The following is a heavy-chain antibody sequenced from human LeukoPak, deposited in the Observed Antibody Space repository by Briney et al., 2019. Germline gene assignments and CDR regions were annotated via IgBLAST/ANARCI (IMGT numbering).Heavy chain of an antibody. CDR2: IYYSGST. D-gene: IGHD5-12*01. J-gene: IGHJ4*02. Sequence: SETLSLTCTVSGGSMSPYHWSWIRQPPGKGLEWTGYIYYSGSTNYNPSLKSRVTISVDTSKNQFSLKLSSVTAADTAVYYCARRPHGYKNDYWGQGTLVTVSS. CDR1: GGSMSPYH. CDR3: ARRPHGYKNDY. V-gene: IGHV4-59*12.